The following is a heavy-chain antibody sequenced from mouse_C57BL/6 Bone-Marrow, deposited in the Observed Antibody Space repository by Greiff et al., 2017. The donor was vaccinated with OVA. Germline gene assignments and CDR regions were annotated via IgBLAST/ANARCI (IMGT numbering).Heavy chain of an antibody. CDR1: GFTFSSYA. Sequence: EVHLVESGGGLVKPGGSLKLSCAASGFTFSSYAMSWVRQTPEKRLEWVATISDGGSYTYYPDNVKGRFTISRDNAKNNLYLQMSHLKSEDTAMYYCARDRRGWWLPAWFAYGGQGTLVTVSA. D-gene: IGHD2-3*01. V-gene: IGHV5-4*01. CDR2: ISDGGSYT. CDR3: ARDRRGWWLPAWFAY. J-gene: IGHJ3*01.